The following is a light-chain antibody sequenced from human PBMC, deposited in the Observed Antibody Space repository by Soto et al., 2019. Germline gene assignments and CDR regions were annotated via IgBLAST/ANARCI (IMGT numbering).Light chain of an antibody. V-gene: IGKV1-5*01. J-gene: IGKJ1*01. Sequence: DIQMTQSPSTLSASVGDRVTITCRASQSISSWLAWYQQKPGKAPKLLIYDASSLESGVPSRFSGSGSGTEFTLTIGRLQSDDFATYYCQQYNSYPGPCGQVTKVDIK. CDR1: QSISSW. CDR3: QQYNSYPGP. CDR2: DAS.